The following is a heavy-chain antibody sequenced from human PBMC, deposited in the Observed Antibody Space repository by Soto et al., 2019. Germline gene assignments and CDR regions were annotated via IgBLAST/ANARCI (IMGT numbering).Heavy chain of an antibody. D-gene: IGHD3-22*01. Sequence: PGESLKISCKGSGYSFAGYWITWVRQKPGKGLEWMGRIDPSDSQTYYSPSFRGHVTISATKSITTVFLQWSSLRASDTAMYYCARQIYDSDTGPNFQYYFDSWGQGNPVTLSS. J-gene: IGHJ4*02. CDR1: GYSFAGYW. CDR2: IDPSDSQT. V-gene: IGHV5-10-1*01. CDR3: ARQIYDSDTGPNFQYYFDS.